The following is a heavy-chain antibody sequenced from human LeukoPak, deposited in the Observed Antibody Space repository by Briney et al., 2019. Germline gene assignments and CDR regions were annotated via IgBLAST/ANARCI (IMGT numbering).Heavy chain of an antibody. J-gene: IGHJ4*02. CDR3: ARYCTSTTCILRGFDY. CDR2: IYHTGSA. D-gene: IGHD2-2*01. CDR1: GYSLTSGHY. V-gene: IGHV4-38-2*01. Sequence: SETLSLTCSVSGYSLTSGHYWGWIRQPPGKGLEWIANIYHTGSAHYNPSLKSRVTISVDTSKNQFSLKLSSVTAADTAVYYCARYCTSTTCILRGFDYWGQGTLVTVSS.